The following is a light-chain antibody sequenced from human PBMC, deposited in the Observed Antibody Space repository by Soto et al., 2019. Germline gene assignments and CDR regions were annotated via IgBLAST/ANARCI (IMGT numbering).Light chain of an antibody. CDR1: SSDVGTYNL. V-gene: IGLV2-14*02. CDR3: SSYTAYSTVI. J-gene: IGLJ2*01. CDR2: EGS. Sequence: QSALTQPASVSGSPGQSITISCTGTSSDVGTYNLVSWHQHHPGKAPKLIIYEGSKRPSGVPNRFSGSKSGNTASLTISGLQAEDEADYYCSSYTAYSTVIFGGGTKLTVL.